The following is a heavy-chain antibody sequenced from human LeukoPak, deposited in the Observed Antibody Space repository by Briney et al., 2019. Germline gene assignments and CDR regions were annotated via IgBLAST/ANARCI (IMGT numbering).Heavy chain of an antibody. V-gene: IGHV4-59*01. CDR1: GGSISGYY. Sequence: SETLSLTCTVSGGSISGYYWSWLRQPPGRGLEWIGYFYYSGSTNYNPSLKGPVTISVDTSKNQFSLKLSSVTAADTAVYYCARGPNSGYGRFDYWGQGTLVTVSS. CDR2: FYYSGST. CDR3: ARGPNSGYGRFDY. J-gene: IGHJ4*02. D-gene: IGHD5-12*01.